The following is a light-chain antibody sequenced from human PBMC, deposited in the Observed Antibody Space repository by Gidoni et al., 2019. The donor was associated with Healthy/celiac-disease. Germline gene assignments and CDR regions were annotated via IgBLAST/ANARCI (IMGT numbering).Light chain of an antibody. CDR1: HSISSW. J-gene: IGKJ3*01. V-gene: IGKV1-5*03. CDR2: TAS. Sequence: DIQITQSPYTTAASVGDRFTITCRARHSISSWFAWYQQKPGKAPKLLIYTASSLESGVPSRFSGSGSGTEFTLTISSLQPDDFATYYCQQYNSYLFTFXPXTKVXIK. CDR3: QQYNSYLFT.